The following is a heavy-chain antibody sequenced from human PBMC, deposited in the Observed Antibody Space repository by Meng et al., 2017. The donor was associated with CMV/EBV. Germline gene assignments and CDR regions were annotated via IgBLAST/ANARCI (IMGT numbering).Heavy chain of an antibody. CDR3: ARDLGYGDYVGYFDY. Sequence: GESLDLHCESPGFPFSSYAMHWVLQAPGKGLECVAVISYDGSNKYHADSVKGRFTISRDNSKNTLYLQMNSLRAEDTAVYYCARDLGYGDYVGYFDYWGQGTLVTVSS. V-gene: IGHV3-30-3*01. J-gene: IGHJ4*02. CDR1: GFPFSSYA. CDR2: ISYDGSNK. D-gene: IGHD4-17*01.